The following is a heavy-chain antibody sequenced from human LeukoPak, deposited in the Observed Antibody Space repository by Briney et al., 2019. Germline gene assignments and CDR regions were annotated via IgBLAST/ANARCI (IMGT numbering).Heavy chain of an antibody. D-gene: IGHD3-10*01. Sequence: PAGGSLRLSCAGSGFTFGSYSMNWVRHAPGKGLEWVSYIGHTGSITDYADSVKGRFTVSRDNAKNSLYLQMNTLRAEDTAVYYCVRDGAVVTSGSYPWRYFQYWGLGTLATVSS. V-gene: IGHV3-48*04. CDR1: GFTFGSYS. CDR2: IGHTGSIT. CDR3: VRDGAVVTSGSYPWRYFQY. J-gene: IGHJ1*01.